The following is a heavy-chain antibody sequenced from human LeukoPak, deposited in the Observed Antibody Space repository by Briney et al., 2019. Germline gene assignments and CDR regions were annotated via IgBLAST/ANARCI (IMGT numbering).Heavy chain of an antibody. CDR2: INPNSGAT. Sequence: ASVKVSCKASGYTFTGFYMHWVRQAPGQGLEWMGWINPNSGATNYAQEFQGWVTMTRDTSISTAYMELSRLRSDDTAVYYCARDQRGLYYYYGMDVWGQGTTVTVSS. CDR3: ARDQRGLYYYYGMDV. J-gene: IGHJ6*02. CDR1: GYTFTGFY. V-gene: IGHV1-2*04.